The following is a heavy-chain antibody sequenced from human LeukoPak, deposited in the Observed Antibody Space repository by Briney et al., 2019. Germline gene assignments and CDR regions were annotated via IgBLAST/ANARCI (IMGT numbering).Heavy chain of an antibody. CDR1: GGSISSSSYY. V-gene: IGHV4-39*02. CDR2: IYYSGST. CDR3: AREGVGYPDAFDI. J-gene: IGHJ3*02. D-gene: IGHD2-15*01. Sequence: SSETLSLTCTVSGGSISSSSYYWGWIRQPPGKGLEWIGSIYYSGSTYYNPSLKSRVTISVDTSKNQFSLKLSSVTAADTAVYYCAREGVGYPDAFDIWGQGTMVTVSS.